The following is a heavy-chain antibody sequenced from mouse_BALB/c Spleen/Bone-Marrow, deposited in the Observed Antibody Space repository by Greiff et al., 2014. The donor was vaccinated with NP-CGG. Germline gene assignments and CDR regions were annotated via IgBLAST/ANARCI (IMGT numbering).Heavy chain of an antibody. V-gene: IGHV1S81*02. CDR2: INPSNGRT. CDR3: ARYGNYDAIDY. Sequence: VQLQQSGAELVKPGASVKLPCKASGYTFTSYWMHWVKQRPGQGLEWIGEINPSNGRTNYNETFKSKATLTVDKSSTTAYMQLSSLTSDDSAVYYCARYGNYDAIDYWGQGTSVTVSS. D-gene: IGHD2-1*01. J-gene: IGHJ4*01. CDR1: GYTFTSYW.